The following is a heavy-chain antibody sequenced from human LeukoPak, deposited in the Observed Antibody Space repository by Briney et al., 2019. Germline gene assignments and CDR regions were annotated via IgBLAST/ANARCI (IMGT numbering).Heavy chain of an antibody. D-gene: IGHD4-23*01. V-gene: IGHV3-21*01. CDR3: ARDEAGYGGAFDY. Sequence: PGGSLRLSCAASGFTFSSYSMNWVRQAPGKGLEWVSSISSSSSYIYYADSVKGRFTISRDYSKNTLYLQMNSLRAEDTAVYYCARDEAGYGGAFDYWGQGTLVTVSS. CDR2: ISSSSSYI. CDR1: GFTFSSYS. J-gene: IGHJ4*02.